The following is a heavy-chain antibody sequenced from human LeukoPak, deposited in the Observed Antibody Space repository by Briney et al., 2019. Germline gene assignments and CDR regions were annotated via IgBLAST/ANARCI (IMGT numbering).Heavy chain of an antibody. CDR1: GFTFSAYV. V-gene: IGHV3-64D*09. CDR3: VKITSVTGGDC. D-gene: IGHD1-1*01. Sequence: GGSLRLSCSASGFTFSAYVMYWVRQAPGKGLEYVSGISNNGGSSFYADSVKGRFTISRDNSKNTLYLQMSSLRAEDTAVYYCVKITSVTGGDCWGQGTRLTVSS. CDR2: ISNNGGSS. J-gene: IGHJ4*02.